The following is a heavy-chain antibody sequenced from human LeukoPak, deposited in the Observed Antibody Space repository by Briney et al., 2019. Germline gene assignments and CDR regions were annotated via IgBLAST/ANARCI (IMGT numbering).Heavy chain of an antibody. CDR1: GFSITSGTFY. V-gene: IGHV4-61*02. Sequence: SQTLSLTCDVSGFSITSGTFYWSWIRQSAGKGLEWIGRLSSSGGTTDNPSLQNRVTIPRDTSQNQFFLTLTSVTAADTALYYCTRGTSWFFTNWGQGILVTVSS. CDR3: TRGTSWFFTN. D-gene: IGHD6-13*01. CDR2: LSSSGGT. J-gene: IGHJ1*01.